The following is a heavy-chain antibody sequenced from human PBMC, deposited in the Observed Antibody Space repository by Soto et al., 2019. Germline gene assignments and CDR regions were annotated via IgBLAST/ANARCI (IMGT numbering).Heavy chain of an antibody. J-gene: IGHJ6*02. V-gene: IGHV1-69*01. Sequence: VSCKASGGTFSSYAISWVRQAPGQGLEWMGGIIPIFGTANYAQKFQGRVTIIADESTSTAYMELNSLTSEDTAVYYCARERYYGSGRSYYYYGMDVWG. CDR3: ARERYYGSGRSYYYYGMDV. CDR1: GGTFSSYA. D-gene: IGHD3-10*01. CDR2: IIPIFGTA.